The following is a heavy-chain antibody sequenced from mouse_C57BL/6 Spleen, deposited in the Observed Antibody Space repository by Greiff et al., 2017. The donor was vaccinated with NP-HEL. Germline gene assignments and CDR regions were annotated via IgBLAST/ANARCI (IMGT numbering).Heavy chain of an antibody. CDR1: GYTFTSYW. J-gene: IGHJ4*01. V-gene: IGHV1-53*01. Sequence: QVQLQQPGTELVKPGASVKLSCKASGYTFTSYWMHWVKQRPGQGLEWIGNINPSNGGTNYNEKFKSKATLTVDKSSSTAYMQLSSLTSEDSAVYYCARSRIYYDYDDYAMDYWGQGTSVTVSS. CDR3: ARSRIYYDYDDYAMDY. CDR2: INPSNGGT. D-gene: IGHD2-4*01.